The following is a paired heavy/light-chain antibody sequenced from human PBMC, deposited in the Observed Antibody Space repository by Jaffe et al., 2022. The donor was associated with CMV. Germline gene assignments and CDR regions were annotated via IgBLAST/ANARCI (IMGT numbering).Heavy chain of an antibody. Sequence: EVQLVESGGNVVRPGGSLRLSCAASGFTFDDFGMSWVRQLPGKGLEWVSAIDGKGGTTYYADSVKGRFTVSRDNAKKSLYLQMNSLRAEDTAFYHCARGTFYMINWGKGTLVTVSS. V-gene: IGHV3-20*01. CDR1: GFTFDDFG. CDR3: ARGTFYMIN. CDR2: IDGKGGTT. D-gene: IGHD3-22*01. J-gene: IGHJ4*02.
Light chain of an antibody. CDR1: QNVSSN. J-gene: IGKJ1*01. CDR2: TAS. V-gene: IGKV3-15*01. CDR3: QQYNNWPRT. Sequence: EIVMTQSPATLSVSPGERATLSCRASQNVSSNLVWYQQKPGQAPRFLIYTASTRATAIPARFSGSGSGTEFTLTISSLQSEDFAVYYCQQYNNWPRTFGQGTKVEIK.